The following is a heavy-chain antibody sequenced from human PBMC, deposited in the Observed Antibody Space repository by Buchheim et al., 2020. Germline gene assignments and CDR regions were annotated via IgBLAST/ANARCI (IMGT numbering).Heavy chain of an antibody. CDR3: ARVRGYHYYYYGMDV. D-gene: IGHD3-22*01. CDR2: INHSGRT. Sequence: QVQLQQWGAGLLKPSETLSLTCAVYGGSFRGYYWSWIRQPPGKGLEWILAINHSGRTNYNPSLNSRVTLPVDPSKPHFSLKLSSVTAADTAVYYCARVRGYHYYYYGMDVWGQGTT. J-gene: IGHJ6*02. V-gene: IGHV4-34*01. CDR1: GGSFRGYY.